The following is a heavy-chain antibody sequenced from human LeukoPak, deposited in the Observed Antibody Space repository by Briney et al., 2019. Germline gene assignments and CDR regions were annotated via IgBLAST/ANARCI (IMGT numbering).Heavy chain of an antibody. CDR1: GFTFSSYW. CDR3: ARGQPGVAAAGNLDY. CDR2: IKQDGSEK. Sequence: GGSLRLSCAASGFTFSSYWMSWVRQAPGKGLEWVANIKQDGSEKYYVDSVKGRFTISRDNAKNSLYLQMNSLRAEDTAVYYCARGQPGVAAAGNLDYWGQGTLVTVSS. D-gene: IGHD6-13*01. J-gene: IGHJ4*02. V-gene: IGHV3-7*01.